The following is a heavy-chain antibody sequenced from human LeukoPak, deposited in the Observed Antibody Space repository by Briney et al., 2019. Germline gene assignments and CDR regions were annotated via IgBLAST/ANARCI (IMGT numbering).Heavy chain of an antibody. CDR1: GGSIRNYY. D-gene: IGHD3-3*01. CDR2: MFTGGST. J-gene: IGHJ5*02. V-gene: IGHV4-4*07. CDR3: ARHTPLNFGVAPPT. Sequence: PSETLSLTCTVSGGSIRNYYWSWIRQPAVERLEWIGRMFTGGSTTYNPALKSRVTMSVDTSKNQFSLKLTSVTAADTAVYYCARHTPLNFGVAPPTWGQGTLVTVSS.